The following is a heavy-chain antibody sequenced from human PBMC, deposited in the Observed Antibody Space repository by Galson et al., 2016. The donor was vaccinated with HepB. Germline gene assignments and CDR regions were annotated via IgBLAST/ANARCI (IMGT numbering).Heavy chain of an antibody. CDR2: VKRDGSER. CDR3: ARGANRGRPFDH. V-gene: IGHV3-7*03. CDR1: GFTFTSYS. D-gene: IGHD3-10*01. J-gene: IGHJ4*02. Sequence: SLRLSCAASGFTFTSYSMNWVRQAPGKGLEWVANVKRDGSERYYVDSVKGRFTISRDNAKNSLFLQMNSLRVEDTAVYYCARGANRGRPFDHWGQGTLVTVSS.